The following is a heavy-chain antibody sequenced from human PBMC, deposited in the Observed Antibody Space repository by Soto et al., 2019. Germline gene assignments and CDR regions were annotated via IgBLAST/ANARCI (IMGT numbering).Heavy chain of an antibody. V-gene: IGHV4-39*01. CDR3: ARRPAAGGQDNEYFHR. J-gene: IGHJ1*01. Sequence: SETLSLTCTVSGDSITNSGYYWAWIRQPPGKGLEWIGSITYSGNTYYNPSLQSRVTTSIDASKSQFSLKMNSVTAADTAVYYCARRPAAGGQDNEYFHRWGQGAQVTVSS. CDR1: GDSITNSGYY. D-gene: IGHD6-25*01. CDR2: ITYSGNT.